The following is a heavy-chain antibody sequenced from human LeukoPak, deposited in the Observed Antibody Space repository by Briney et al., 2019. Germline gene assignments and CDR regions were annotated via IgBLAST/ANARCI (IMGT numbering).Heavy chain of an antibody. Sequence: SETLSLTCAVSGYSITSGSYWGWIRQPPGKGLEWIGSIHHSGITYYNPSLESRVTISVDKSKNHFSLKVTSVTAADTAVYYCARDIVGPTAGWFDPWGPGTLVTVSS. CDR3: ARDIVGPTAGWFDP. D-gene: IGHD1-26*01. J-gene: IGHJ5*02. CDR2: IHHSGIT. V-gene: IGHV4-38-2*02. CDR1: GYSITSGSY.